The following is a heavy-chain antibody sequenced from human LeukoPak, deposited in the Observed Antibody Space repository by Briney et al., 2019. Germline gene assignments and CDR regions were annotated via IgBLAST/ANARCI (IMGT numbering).Heavy chain of an antibody. J-gene: IGHJ3*02. Sequence: SDPLSLMCSVWGRSISSYYWLWIRQPPGKALEGIGYIYNSGSTNYIPSLKSRVTISVDTSKNQFSLKLSSVTAADTAVYYCARGPYCGGDCYSDAFDIWGQGTMVTVSS. V-gene: IGHV4-59*07. CDR2: IYNSGST. CDR1: GRSISSYY. CDR3: ARGPYCGGDCYSDAFDI. D-gene: IGHD2-21*02.